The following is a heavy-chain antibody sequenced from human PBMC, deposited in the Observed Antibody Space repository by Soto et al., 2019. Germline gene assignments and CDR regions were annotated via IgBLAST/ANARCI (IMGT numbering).Heavy chain of an antibody. V-gene: IGHV4-31*03. CDR1: GGSISSGGYY. Sequence: QVQLQESGPGLVKPSQTLSLTCTVSGGSISSGGYYWSWIRQHPGKGLEWIGYIYYSGSTYYNPSLKSRVTISVDTSKNQFSLKLSSVTAADTAVYYCARGRRSIAAVEEFDYWGQGTLVTVSS. CDR2: IYYSGST. CDR3: ARGRRSIAAVEEFDY. D-gene: IGHD6-13*01. J-gene: IGHJ4*02.